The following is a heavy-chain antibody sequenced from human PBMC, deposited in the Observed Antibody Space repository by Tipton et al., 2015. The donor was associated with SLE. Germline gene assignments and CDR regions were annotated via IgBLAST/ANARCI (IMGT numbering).Heavy chain of an antibody. CDR3: ARGLYYDYVWGSYRYFDY. J-gene: IGHJ4*02. CDR1: GGSFSGYY. CDR2: INHSGST. V-gene: IGHV4-34*01. D-gene: IGHD3-16*02. Sequence: TLSLTCAVYGGSFSGYYWSWIRQPPGKGLEWIGEINHSGSTNYNPSLKSRVTISVDTSKNQFSLKLSSVTAADTAVYYCARGLYYDYVWGSYRYFDYWGQGTLVTVSS.